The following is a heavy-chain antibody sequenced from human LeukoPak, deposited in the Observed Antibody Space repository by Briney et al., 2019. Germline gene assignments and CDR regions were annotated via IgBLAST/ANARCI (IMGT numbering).Heavy chain of an antibody. CDR2: INPYSGDT. Sequence: ASVKVSCKGSGYTFTGWHIHWVRQAPGKGLEWMGSINPYSGDTKYAQNFQGRVTVTRDTSISTAYMELSRLTSDDTAIYYCARGESFLAYWGQGTLVAVSS. V-gene: IGHV1-2*02. CDR3: ARGESFLAY. D-gene: IGHD3-3*02. CDR1: GYTFTGWH. J-gene: IGHJ4*02.